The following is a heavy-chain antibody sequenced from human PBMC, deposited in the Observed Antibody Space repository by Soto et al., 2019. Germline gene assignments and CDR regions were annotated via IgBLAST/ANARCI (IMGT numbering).Heavy chain of an antibody. CDR3: AKDFLTVTPLSY. Sequence: PGGSLRLSCAASGFTFSSYGMHWVRQAPGKGLEWVAVISYDGSNKYYADSVKGRFTISRDNSKNTLYLQMNSLRAEDTAVYYCAKDFLTVTPLSYWGQGTLVTVSS. D-gene: IGHD4-17*01. V-gene: IGHV3-30*18. CDR1: GFTFSSYG. J-gene: IGHJ4*02. CDR2: ISYDGSNK.